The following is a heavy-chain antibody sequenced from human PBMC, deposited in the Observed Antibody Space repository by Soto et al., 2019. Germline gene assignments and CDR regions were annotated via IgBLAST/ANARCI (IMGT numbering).Heavy chain of an antibody. CDR1: GYTFTSYG. D-gene: IGHD6-13*01. Sequence: QVQLVQSGAEVKKPGASVKVSCKASGYTFTSYGISWVRQAPGQGLEWMGWISAYNGNTNYAQKLQGRVTMTTDTSTSTADMELRSLRSDDTAVDYCAREAVRYSSSWFQNDFWGQGTLGIVSS. CDR2: ISAYNGNT. V-gene: IGHV1-18*01. CDR3: AREAVRYSSSWFQNDF. J-gene: IGHJ4*02.